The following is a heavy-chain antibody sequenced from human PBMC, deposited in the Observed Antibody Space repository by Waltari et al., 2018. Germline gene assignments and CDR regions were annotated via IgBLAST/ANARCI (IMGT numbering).Heavy chain of an antibody. V-gene: IGHV4-59*01. CDR2: SYYSGST. J-gene: IGHJ6*03. CDR1: GGSISSYY. CDR3: ATGTPSYYYYMDV. Sequence: QVQLQESCPGLVKPSETLSLTCTVSGGSISSYYWSWIRQSPGQGLEWIGYSYYSGSTNYYPSLKSRFTISVDTSKNQFSLKLSSVTAADTAVYYCATGTPSYYYYMDVWGKGTTVTVSS. D-gene: IGHD1-1*01.